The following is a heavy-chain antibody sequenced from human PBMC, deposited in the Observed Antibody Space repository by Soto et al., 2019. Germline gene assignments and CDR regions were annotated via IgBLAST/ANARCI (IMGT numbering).Heavy chain of an antibody. CDR2: IIPIFSTG. V-gene: IGHV1-69*12. CDR3: ARGNHRWLQLWYFDL. D-gene: IGHD5-12*01. J-gene: IGHJ2*01. Sequence: QVQLVQSGAEVKKPGSSVKVSCKAYGGTFSNYPISWVRQAPGQGLEWMGGIIPIFSTGNYAQKFQGRVTITADESTSTAYMELSSLRSEDTAVYYCARGNHRWLQLWYFDLWGRGNLVTVSA. CDR1: GGTFSNYP.